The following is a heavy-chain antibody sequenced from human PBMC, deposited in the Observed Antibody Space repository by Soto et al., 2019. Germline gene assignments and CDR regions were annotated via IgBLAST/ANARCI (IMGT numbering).Heavy chain of an antibody. J-gene: IGHJ4*02. CDR3: TRESDILTGYYNYY. CDR2: IRSESYGGTA. CDR1: GFNFDDYA. Sequence: SLRLSCTTSGFNFDDYALSWFRQAPGKGLEWVGFIRSESYGGTADYAASVRGRFTISRDDSKSIAYLQMNSLKSEDTAVYFCTRESDILTGYYNYYWGRGTLVTVYS. V-gene: IGHV3-49*03. D-gene: IGHD3-9*01.